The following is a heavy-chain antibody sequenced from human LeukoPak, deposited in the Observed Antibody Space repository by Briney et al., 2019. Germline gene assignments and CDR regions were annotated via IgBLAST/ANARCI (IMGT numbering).Heavy chain of an antibody. J-gene: IGHJ3*02. CDR1: GFTVSSNY. Sequence: GGSLRLSCAASGFTVSSNYMSWVRQAPGKGLEWVSVIYSGGSTYYADSVKGRFTISRDNSKNTLYLQMNSLRAEDTAVYYCARANGGNSVAFDIWGQGTMVTVSS. CDR2: IYSGGST. CDR3: ARANGGNSVAFDI. D-gene: IGHD4-23*01. V-gene: IGHV3-66*01.